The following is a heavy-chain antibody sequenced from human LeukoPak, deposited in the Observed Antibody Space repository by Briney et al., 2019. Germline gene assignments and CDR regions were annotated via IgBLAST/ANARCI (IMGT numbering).Heavy chain of an antibody. CDR3: ARGVLTGYYIGRPEIWFDP. CDR2: IYYSGST. D-gene: IGHD3-9*01. J-gene: IGHJ5*02. CDR1: GGSFSGYY. V-gene: IGHV4-59*01. Sequence: PSETLSLTCAVYGGSFSGYYWSWIRQPPGKGLEWIGYIYYSGSTNYNPSLKSRVTISVDTSKNQFSLKLSSVTAADTAVYYCARGVLTGYYIGRPEIWFDPWGQGTLVTVSS.